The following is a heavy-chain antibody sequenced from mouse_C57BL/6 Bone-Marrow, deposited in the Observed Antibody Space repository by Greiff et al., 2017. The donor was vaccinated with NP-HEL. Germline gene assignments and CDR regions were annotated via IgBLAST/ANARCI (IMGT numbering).Heavy chain of an antibody. CDR2: IDPENGDT. V-gene: IGHV14-4*01. CDR3: TTGGNLDYFDY. D-gene: IGHD2-1*01. CDR1: GFNIKDDY. J-gene: IGHJ2*01. Sequence: EVQLQQSGAELVRPGASVKLSCTASGFNIKDDYMHWVKQRPEQGLEWIGWIDPENGDTEYASKFQGKATITADTSSNTAYLQLSSLTSEDTAVYYCTTGGNLDYFDYWGQGTTLTVSS.